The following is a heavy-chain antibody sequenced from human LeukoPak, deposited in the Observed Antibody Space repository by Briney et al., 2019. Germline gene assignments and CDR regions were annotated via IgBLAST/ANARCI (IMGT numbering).Heavy chain of an antibody. V-gene: IGHV3-66*01. J-gene: IGHJ4*02. CDR1: GITVSSNY. CDR2: IYSGGNT. CDR3: VRDIVPYRSNWYYFDY. Sequence: PGGSLRLSCAASGITVSSNYMSWVRQALGKGLEWVSIIYSGGNTYYADSVKGRFTISRDNSKNTLYLQMNSLRAEDTAVYYCVRDIVPYRSNWYYFDYWGQGTLVTVSS. D-gene: IGHD6-13*01.